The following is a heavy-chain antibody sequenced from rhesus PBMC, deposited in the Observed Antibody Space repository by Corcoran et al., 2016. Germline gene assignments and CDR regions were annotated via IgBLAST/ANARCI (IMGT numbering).Heavy chain of an antibody. CDR1: GYSISSGYG. CDR2: ISYSGSP. CDR3: ASLYSSGWYTNPDY. V-gene: IGHV4-122*02. J-gene: IGHJ4*01. D-gene: IGHD6-31*01. Sequence: QLQLQESGPGLVKPSETLSLTCAVSGYSISSGYGWSWIRQPPGKGLEWIGYISYSGSPSYNPSLKCRVTISRDTSKNQFSLKLSAVTAADTAVYDCASLYSSGWYTNPDYWGQGVLVTVSA.